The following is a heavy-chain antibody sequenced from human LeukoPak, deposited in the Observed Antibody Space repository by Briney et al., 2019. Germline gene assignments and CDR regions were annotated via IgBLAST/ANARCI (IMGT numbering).Heavy chain of an antibody. CDR2: IKQDGTEE. Sequence: HPGGSLRLSCVASGFTFSSSWMSWVRRAPGKGLEWVANIKQDGTEEYYVDSVRGRFSISKDNAKNSLYLQMNSLRAEDTAVYYCARDPCHGALDYWGQGALVTVSS. V-gene: IGHV3-7*03. D-gene: IGHD2-2*01. J-gene: IGHJ4*02. CDR3: ARDPCHGALDY. CDR1: GFTFSSSW.